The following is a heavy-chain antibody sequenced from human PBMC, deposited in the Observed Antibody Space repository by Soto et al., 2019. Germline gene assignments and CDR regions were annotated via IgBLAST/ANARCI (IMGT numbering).Heavy chain of an antibody. D-gene: IGHD3-10*01. CDR3: ARARGPYYYGMDV. Sequence: ASVKVSCKASGYTFTSNYMHWVRQAPGQGLEWMGIINPSGGSTSYAQKFQGRVTMTRDTSKSTVYMELSSLRSEDTAVYYCARARGPYYYGMDVWGQGTTVTVSS. J-gene: IGHJ6*02. CDR2: INPSGGST. CDR1: GYTFTSNY. V-gene: IGHV1-46*01.